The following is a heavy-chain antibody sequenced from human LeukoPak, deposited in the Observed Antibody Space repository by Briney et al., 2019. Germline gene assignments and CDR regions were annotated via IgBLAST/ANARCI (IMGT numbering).Heavy chain of an antibody. J-gene: IGHJ5*02. D-gene: IGHD4-23*01. CDR2: INPSGGST. CDR3: ARDNSVEDTAWWFDP. CDR1: GHTFTGYY. Sequence: ASVKVSCEASGHTFTGYYMHWVRQAPGQGLEWMGIINPSGGSTSYAQKFQGRVTMTRDMSTSTDYMELSSLRSEDTAVYYCARDNSVEDTAWWFDPWGQGTLVTVSS. V-gene: IGHV1-46*01.